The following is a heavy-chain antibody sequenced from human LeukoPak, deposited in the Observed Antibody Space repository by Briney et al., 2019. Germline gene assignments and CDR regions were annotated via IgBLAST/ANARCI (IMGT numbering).Heavy chain of an antibody. D-gene: IGHD6-13*01. CDR2: IYISGST. V-gene: IGHV4-4*07. CDR3: ARSRRSWSTFDY. J-gene: IGHJ4*02. CDR1: GGSISSYY. Sequence: SETLSLTCTVSGGSISSYYWSWIRQPAGKGLEWIGRIYISGSTKYNPSLKSRVTMSVDTSKNQFSLKLTSVTATDTAVYYCARSRRSWSTFDYWGQGTLVTVSS.